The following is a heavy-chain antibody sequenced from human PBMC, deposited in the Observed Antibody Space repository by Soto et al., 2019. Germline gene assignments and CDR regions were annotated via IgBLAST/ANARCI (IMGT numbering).Heavy chain of an antibody. CDR1: GFTFSSYA. J-gene: IGHJ4*02. Sequence: HPGGSLRLSCAASGFTFSSYAMSWVRQAPGKGLEWVSAISGSGGSTYYADSVKGRFTISRDNSKNTLYLQMNSLRAEDTAVYYCAKVPEAYCSSTSCLRFDYWGQGTLVTVSS. CDR3: AKVPEAYCSSTSCLRFDY. V-gene: IGHV3-23*01. CDR2: ISGSGGST. D-gene: IGHD2-2*01.